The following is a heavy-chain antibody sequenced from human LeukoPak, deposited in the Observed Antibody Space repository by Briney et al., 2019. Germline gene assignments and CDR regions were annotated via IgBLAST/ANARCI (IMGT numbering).Heavy chain of an antibody. V-gene: IGHV3-23*01. CDR3: AKEGDYYGSGSQTIN. D-gene: IGHD3-10*01. Sequence: GGSLRLSCAASGFTFSSYAMSWVRQAPGKGLEWVPAISGSGGSTYYADSVKGRFTISRDNSKNTLYLKINSLRAEDTAVYYCAKEGDYYGSGSQTINWGQGTLVTVSS. CDR1: GFTFSSYA. CDR2: ISGSGGST. J-gene: IGHJ4*02.